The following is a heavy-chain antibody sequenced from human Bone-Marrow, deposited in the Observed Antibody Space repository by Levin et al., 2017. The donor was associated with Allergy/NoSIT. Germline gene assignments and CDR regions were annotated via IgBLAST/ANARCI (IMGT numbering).Heavy chain of an antibody. CDR3: ARRHEVVGLYYYYYYGMDV. CDR1: GGTFSSYA. Sequence: SVKVSCKASGGTFSSYAISWVRQAPGQGLEWMGGIIPIFGTANYAQKFQGRVTITADESTSTAYMELSSLRSEDTAVYYCARRHEVVGLYYYYYYGMDVWGQGTTVTVSS. V-gene: IGHV1-69*13. D-gene: IGHD2-15*01. J-gene: IGHJ6*02. CDR2: IIPIFGTA.